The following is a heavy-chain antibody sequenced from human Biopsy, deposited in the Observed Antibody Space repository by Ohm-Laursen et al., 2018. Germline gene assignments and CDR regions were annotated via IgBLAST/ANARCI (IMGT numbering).Heavy chain of an antibody. V-gene: IGHV1-18*01. CDR1: GYTFTSYG. Sequence: VASVKVSCKASGYTFTSYGITWVRQAPGQGLEWMGWISAYNGDTKYAQKVQGRVTLTTDTSTSTAYMELRSLKSDDTAVYYCARDHDTMITGGGYWGQGTLATVSS. CDR3: ARDHDTMITGGGY. D-gene: IGHD3-16*01. J-gene: IGHJ4*02. CDR2: ISAYNGDT.